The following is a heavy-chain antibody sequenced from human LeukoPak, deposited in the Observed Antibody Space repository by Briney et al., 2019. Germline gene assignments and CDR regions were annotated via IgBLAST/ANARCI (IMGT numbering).Heavy chain of an antibody. Sequence: ASVKVSCKASGYTFTGYYMHWVRQAPGQGLEWMGWINPNSGGTNYAQKFQGRVTMTRDTSISTAYMELSRLRSDDTAVYYCARVPTYCSSTSCYGGGFDYWGQGTLVTVSS. CDR2: INPNSGGT. CDR3: ARVPTYCSSTSCYGGGFDY. J-gene: IGHJ4*02. V-gene: IGHV1-2*02. D-gene: IGHD2-2*01. CDR1: GYTFTGYY.